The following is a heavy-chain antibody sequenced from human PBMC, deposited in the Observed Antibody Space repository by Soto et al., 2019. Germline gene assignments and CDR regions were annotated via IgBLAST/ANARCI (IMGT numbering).Heavy chain of an antibody. CDR2: IYYSGST. Sequence: TSETLSLTCTVSGGSISSYYWSWIRQPPGKGLEWIGYIYYSGSTNYNPSLKSRVTISVDTSKNQFSLKLSSVTAADTAVYYCAREKGYCSGGSCYSFYAFDIWGQGTMVTVSS. CDR1: GGSISSYY. V-gene: IGHV4-59*01. CDR3: AREKGYCSGGSCYSFYAFDI. D-gene: IGHD2-15*01. J-gene: IGHJ3*02.